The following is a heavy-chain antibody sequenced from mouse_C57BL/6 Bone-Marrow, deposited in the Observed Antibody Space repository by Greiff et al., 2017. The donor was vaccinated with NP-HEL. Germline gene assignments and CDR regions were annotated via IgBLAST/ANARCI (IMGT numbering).Heavy chain of an antibody. Sequence: EVHLVESGGDLVKPGGSLKLSCAASGFTFSSYGMSWVRQTPDKRLEWVATISSGGSYTYYPDSVKGRFTISRDNAKNTLYLQMSSLKSEDTAMYYCARLEGWLPLYYYAMDYWGRGTSVTVSS. CDR2: ISSGGSYT. D-gene: IGHD2-3*01. CDR3: ARLEGWLPLYYYAMDY. V-gene: IGHV5-6*01. J-gene: IGHJ4*01. CDR1: GFTFSSYG.